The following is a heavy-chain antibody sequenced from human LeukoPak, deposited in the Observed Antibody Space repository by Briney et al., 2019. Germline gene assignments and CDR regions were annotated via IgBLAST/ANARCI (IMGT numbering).Heavy chain of an antibody. J-gene: IGHJ4*02. V-gene: IGHV3-7*01. D-gene: IGHD6-13*01. CDR2: IKQDGSEK. Sequence: GGSLRLSCAASGFTFSSYWMSWVRQAPGKGLEWVANIKQDGSEKDYVDSVKGRFTISRDNAKNSLYLQMNSLRAEDTAIYYCARMGSSWYGKYFDYWGQGTLVTVSS. CDR1: GFTFSSYW. CDR3: ARMGSSWYGKYFDY.